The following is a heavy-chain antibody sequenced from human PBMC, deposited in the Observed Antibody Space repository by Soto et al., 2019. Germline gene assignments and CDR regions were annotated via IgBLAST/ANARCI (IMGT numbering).Heavy chain of an antibody. CDR1: GGSISSGGYS. CDR2: IYHSGST. V-gene: IGHV4-30-2*01. Sequence: QLQLQESGSGLVRPSQTLSLTCAVSGGSISSGGYSWNWIRQPPGKGLEWIGHIYHSGSTLYNPSLKSRVTVSVDKSKNQFSLKLTSVTAADTAVYYCARDKLEGNWFDPWGQGTLVTVSS. J-gene: IGHJ5*02. CDR3: ARDKLEGNWFDP.